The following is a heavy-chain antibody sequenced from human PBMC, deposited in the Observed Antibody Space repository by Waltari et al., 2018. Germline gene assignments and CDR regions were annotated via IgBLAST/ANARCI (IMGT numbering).Heavy chain of an antibody. CDR3: ARVRDPYNMDV. D-gene: IGHD2-2*02. V-gene: IGHV3-7*01. CDR1: GFTFNIYW. Sequence: EVQLVESGGGLVQPGGSLRLSCAASGFTFNIYWMSWVRQAPGKGLEWVANIKQDGSEKNYVDSVKGRFTFSRDNAKKSLYLQMSSLRVEDTGVYYCARVRDPYNMDVWGKGTTVTVSS. J-gene: IGHJ6*03. CDR2: IKQDGSEK.